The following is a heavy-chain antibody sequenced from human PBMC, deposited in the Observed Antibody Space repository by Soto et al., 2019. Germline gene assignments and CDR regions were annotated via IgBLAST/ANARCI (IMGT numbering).Heavy chain of an antibody. CDR2: IYYSGST. V-gene: IGHV4-31*03. J-gene: IGHJ4*02. Sequence: QVQLQESGPGLVKPSQTLSLTCTVSGGSISSGGYYWSWIRQHPGKGLEWIGYIYYSGSTYYNPSLTSRVTISVDTSKNQFSLKLSSVTAADTAVYYCARDLLLYDSSGYNPEYYFDYWGQGTLVTVSS. D-gene: IGHD3-22*01. CDR3: ARDLLLYDSSGYNPEYYFDY. CDR1: GGSISSGGYY.